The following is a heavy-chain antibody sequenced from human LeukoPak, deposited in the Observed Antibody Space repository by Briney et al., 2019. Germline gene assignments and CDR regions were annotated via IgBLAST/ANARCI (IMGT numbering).Heavy chain of an antibody. CDR3: ARMSWVTGTSGGWFDP. J-gene: IGHJ5*02. V-gene: IGHV1-69*06. D-gene: IGHD1-20*01. CDR2: IIPIFGTA. Sequence: SVKVSCKASGGTFSSYAISWVRQAPGQGLEWMGGIIPIFGTANYAQKFQGRVTITADKSTSTAYMELSSLRSEDTTVYYCARMSWVTGTSGGWFDPWGQGTLVTVSS. CDR1: GGTFSSYA.